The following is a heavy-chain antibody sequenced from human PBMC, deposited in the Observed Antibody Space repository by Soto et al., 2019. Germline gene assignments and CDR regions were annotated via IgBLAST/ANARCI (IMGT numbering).Heavy chain of an antibody. Sequence: QVQLVESGGGLVKPGGSLRLSCAASGFTFSDYYMSWIRQAPGKGLEWVSYISSSSSYTNYADSVKGRFTISRDNAKNSLYLQMNSLRAADTAVYYCCYDSSGHNYYYYGMDVWGQGTTVTVSS. J-gene: IGHJ6*02. CDR2: ISSSSSYT. CDR1: GFTFSDYY. D-gene: IGHD3-22*01. CDR3: CYDSSGHNYYYYGMDV. V-gene: IGHV3-11*05.